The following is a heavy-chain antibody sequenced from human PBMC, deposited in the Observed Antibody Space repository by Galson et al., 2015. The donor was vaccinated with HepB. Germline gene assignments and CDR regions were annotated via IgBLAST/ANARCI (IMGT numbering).Heavy chain of an antibody. CDR1: GLTFSDYS. J-gene: IGHJ6*02. CDR2: IRSRSNYI. CDR3: ARVACSRTSCPGVGMDV. Sequence: SLRLSCAASGLTFSDYSMNWVRQAPGKGLEWVSSIRSRSNYIYYADSVRGRFTTSRDNAKNSMSLQMDSLRAEDTAMYYCARVACSRTSCPGVGMDVWGRATAVPV. V-gene: IGHV3-21*06. D-gene: IGHD2-2*01.